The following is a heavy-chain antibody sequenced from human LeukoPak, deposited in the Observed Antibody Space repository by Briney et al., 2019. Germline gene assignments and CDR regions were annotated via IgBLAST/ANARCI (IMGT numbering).Heavy chain of an antibody. CDR2: IYYSGRT. D-gene: IGHD5-24*01. V-gene: IGHV4-59*01. J-gene: IGHJ2*01. CDR3: ARVSEWLQFTWYFDL. CDR1: GGSISSYY. Sequence: SETLSLTCTVSGGSISSYYWSWIRQPPGKGLEWIGYIYYSGRTNYNPSLKSRVSMSVDTSKNQFSLRLSSVTAADTAVYYCARVSEWLQFTWYFDLWGRGTLVTVSS.